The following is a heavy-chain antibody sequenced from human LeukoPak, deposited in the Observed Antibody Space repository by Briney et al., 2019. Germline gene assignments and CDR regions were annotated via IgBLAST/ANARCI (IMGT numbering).Heavy chain of an antibody. CDR2: INQYGSEK. CDR3: ARSLGDD. D-gene: IGHD3-16*01. CDR1: GLTFSNYW. Sequence: RGSLRLSCAASGLTFSNYWMTWVRQAPGKGLGWVASINQYGSEKYYGDSVKGRFTISRDNAKNSVSLQINSLRAEDTAVYFCARSLGDDWGQGTLVTVSS. J-gene: IGHJ4*02. V-gene: IGHV3-7*01.